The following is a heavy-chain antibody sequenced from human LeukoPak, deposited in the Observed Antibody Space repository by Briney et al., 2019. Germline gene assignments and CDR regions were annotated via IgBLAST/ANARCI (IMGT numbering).Heavy chain of an antibody. V-gene: IGHV3-21*01. Sequence: KTGGSLRLSCAASGFTFSSYSMNWVRQAPGKGLEWVSAISSSSSYIYYADSVKGRFTISRDNAKNSLYLQMNSLRAEDTAVYYCARVGDFQSVAGNCDSWGQGTLVTVSS. D-gene: IGHD6-19*01. CDR1: GFTFSSYS. CDR2: ISSSSSYI. CDR3: ARVGDFQSVAGNCDS. J-gene: IGHJ5*01.